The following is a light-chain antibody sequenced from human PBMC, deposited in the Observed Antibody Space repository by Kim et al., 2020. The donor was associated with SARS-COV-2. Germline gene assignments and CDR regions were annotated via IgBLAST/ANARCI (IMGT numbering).Light chain of an antibody. CDR1: RSDFGTYNY. CDR2: EVT. CDR3: TSHANNNYI. Sequence: PGQSSAVSCSGTRSDFGTYNYVSWDQQHPGKAPKLMIFEVTKRPAGVPERFAASMSSNTASLTSSGLQPEDEADYYCTSHANNNYIFGTGTKVTVL. V-gene: IGLV2-8*01. J-gene: IGLJ1*01.